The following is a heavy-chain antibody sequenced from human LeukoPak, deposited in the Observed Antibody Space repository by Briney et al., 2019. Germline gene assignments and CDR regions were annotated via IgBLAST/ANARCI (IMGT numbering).Heavy chain of an antibody. CDR3: AREAAAAGTVILGLVFDY. Sequence: SGGSLRLSCAASGFTFDDYGMSWVRQAPGKGLEWVSGINWNGGSTGYADSVKGRFTISRDNAKNSLYLQMNSLRAEDTALYYCAREAAAAGTVILGLVFDYWGQGTLVTVSS. CDR1: GFTFDDYG. CDR2: INWNGGST. J-gene: IGHJ4*02. D-gene: IGHD6-13*01. V-gene: IGHV3-20*04.